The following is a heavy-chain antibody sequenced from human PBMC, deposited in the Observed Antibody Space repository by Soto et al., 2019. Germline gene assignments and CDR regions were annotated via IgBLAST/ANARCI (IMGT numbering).Heavy chain of an antibody. CDR3: ARDPNYDILTGYYNNWFDP. CDR2: ISAYNGNT. V-gene: IGHV1-18*01. Sequence: ASVKVSCKASGYTFTSYGISWVRQAPGQGLEWMGWISAYNGNTNYAQKLQGRVTMTTDTSTSTAYMELRSLRSDDTAVYYCARDPNYDILTGYYNNWFDPWGQGTLVTVS. D-gene: IGHD3-9*01. CDR1: GYTFTSYG. J-gene: IGHJ5*02.